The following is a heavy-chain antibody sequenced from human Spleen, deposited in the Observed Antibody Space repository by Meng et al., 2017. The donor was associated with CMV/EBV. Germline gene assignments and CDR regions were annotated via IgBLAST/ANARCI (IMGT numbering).Heavy chain of an antibody. CDR2: INHSGST. V-gene: IGHV4-34*01. CDR1: GGSFSGYY. Sequence: TCAVYGGSFSGYYWSWIRQPPGKGLEWIGEINHSGSTNYNPSLKSRVTISVDTSKNQFSLKLSSVTAADTAVYYCARAHRVLRFLIDPWGQGTLVTVSS. D-gene: IGHD3-3*01. CDR3: ARAHRVLRFLIDP. J-gene: IGHJ5*02.